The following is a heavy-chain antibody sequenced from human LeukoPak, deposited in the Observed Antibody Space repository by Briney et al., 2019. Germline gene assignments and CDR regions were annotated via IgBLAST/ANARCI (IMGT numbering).Heavy chain of an antibody. CDR3: ARAKAGTTSFDI. D-gene: IGHD1-7*01. J-gene: IGHJ3*02. CDR1: GGTFSSYA. V-gene: IGHV1-69*05. CDR2: IIPIFGTA. Sequence: SVKVSCKASGGTFSSYAISWVRQAPGQGLEWMGGIIPIFGTANYAQKFQGRVTITTDESTSTAYMELSSLRSEDTAVYYCARAKAGTTSFDIWGQGTMVTVSS.